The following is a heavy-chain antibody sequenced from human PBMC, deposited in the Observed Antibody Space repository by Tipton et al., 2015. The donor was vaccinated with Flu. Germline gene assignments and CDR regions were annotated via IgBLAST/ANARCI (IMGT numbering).Heavy chain of an antibody. D-gene: IGHD3-3*01. CDR2: IFASGST. CDR3: ARTTIFGTFDI. V-gene: IGHV4-4*07. CDR1: GGSTSTYY. J-gene: IGHJ3*02. Sequence: TLSLTCTVSGGSTSTYYWSWIRQPAGKGLEWIGRIFASGSTIYNPSLKSRLTMSIDTSKNQFSLRLSSVTAADTAVYYCARTTIFGTFDIWGQGTMVTVSS.